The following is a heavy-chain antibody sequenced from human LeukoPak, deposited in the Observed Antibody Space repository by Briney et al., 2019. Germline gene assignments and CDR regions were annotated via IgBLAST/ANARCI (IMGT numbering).Heavy chain of an antibody. CDR2: INHSGST. V-gene: IGHV4-34*01. CDR1: GGSFRGYY. J-gene: IGHJ4*02. Sequence: PSETLSLTCAVYGGSFRGYYWSWIRQPPGKGLEWIGEINHSGSTNYNPSLKSRVTISLDTSMRKFSLKLSSVTAADTAVYYCARHVDTATDYFDYWGQGTLVTVSS. CDR3: ARHVDTATDYFDY. D-gene: IGHD5-18*01.